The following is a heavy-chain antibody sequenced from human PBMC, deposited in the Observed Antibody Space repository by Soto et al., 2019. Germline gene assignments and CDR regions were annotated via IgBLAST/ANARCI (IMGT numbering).Heavy chain of an antibody. CDR2: IYYSGST. D-gene: IGHD6-13*01. CDR3: AKGLSSWWPYFDY. Sequence: SETLSLTCTVSGGSISSYYWSWIRQPPGKGLEWIGYIYYSGSTNYNPSLKSRVTISVDTSKNQFSLKLSSVTAADTAVYYCAKGLSSWWPYFDYWGQGTLVTVSS. CDR1: GGSISSYY. V-gene: IGHV4-59*08. J-gene: IGHJ4*02.